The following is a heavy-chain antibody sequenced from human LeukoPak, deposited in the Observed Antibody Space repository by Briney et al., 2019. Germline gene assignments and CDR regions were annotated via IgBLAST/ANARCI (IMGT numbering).Heavy chain of an antibody. J-gene: IGHJ4*02. V-gene: IGHV1-69*13. CDR3: ARDKPWRQSGSYFYFDY. D-gene: IGHD1-26*01. Sequence: ASVKVSCKASGGTFSSYAISWVRQAPGQGLEWMGGIIPIFGTANYAQKFQGRVTITADESTSTAYMELSSLRSEDTAVYYCARDKPWRQSGSYFYFDYWGQGTLVTVSS. CDR1: GGTFSSYA. CDR2: IIPIFGTA.